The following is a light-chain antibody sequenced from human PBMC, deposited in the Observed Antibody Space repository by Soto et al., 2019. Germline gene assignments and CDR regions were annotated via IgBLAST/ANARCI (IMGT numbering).Light chain of an antibody. CDR2: GNT. CDR3: QSYDSSLSGLWV. J-gene: IGLJ3*02. CDR1: NSNIGVGYD. Sequence: QSVLTQPHSVSGAPGQRVTMSCTGSNSNIGVGYDVHWYQQFPGTAPRLVIYGNTNRPSGVPYRFSGSKSGTSASLAITGLQAEDEAEYYCQSYDSSLSGLWVFGGGTKLTVL. V-gene: IGLV1-40*01.